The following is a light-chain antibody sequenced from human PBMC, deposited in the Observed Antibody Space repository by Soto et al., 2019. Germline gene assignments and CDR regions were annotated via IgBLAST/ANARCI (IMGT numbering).Light chain of an antibody. CDR2: DAS. V-gene: IGKV1-17*03. Sequence: DIQMTQSPSAMSVSIGDRVTITCRASPAISSYLAWFQQKSGKVPTRLIYDASTLESGVPSRFSGSGSGTDFTIIITKEHPEAVVTYFCLQHDRYPYSFGQGTKL. CDR1: PAISSY. CDR3: LQHDRYPYS. J-gene: IGKJ2*03.